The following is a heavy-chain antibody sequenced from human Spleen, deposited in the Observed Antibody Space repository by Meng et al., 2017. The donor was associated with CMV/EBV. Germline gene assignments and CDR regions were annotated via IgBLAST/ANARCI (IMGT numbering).Heavy chain of an antibody. D-gene: IGHD4-17*01. Sequence: GESLKISCAASGFTFSNYEMNWVRQAPGQGLEWVSYISTSGSTMYYADSVKGRFTVSRDNAKNSLYLQMNSLRAEDTALYYCAKDLSTVTSPYYYGMDVWGQGTTVTVSS. J-gene: IGHJ6*02. CDR3: AKDLSTVTSPYYYGMDV. CDR2: ISTSGSTM. CDR1: GFTFSNYE. V-gene: IGHV3-48*03.